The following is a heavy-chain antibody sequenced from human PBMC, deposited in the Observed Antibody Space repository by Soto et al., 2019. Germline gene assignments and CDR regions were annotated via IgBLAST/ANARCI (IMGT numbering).Heavy chain of an antibody. D-gene: IGHD3-3*01. J-gene: IGHJ6*02. V-gene: IGHV3-49*04. CDR2: IRGSTYGGTT. CDR1: GFTSDDYDYA. CDR3: SRDGDFYGLDV. Sequence: GGSLRLSCTFSGFTSDDYDYALTWVRQAPGKGLQWLGLIRGSTYGGTTEYAASVKGRFTISRDDSKGITYLQMNSLKTEDTAVYYCSRDGDFYGLDVWGQGTTVTVS.